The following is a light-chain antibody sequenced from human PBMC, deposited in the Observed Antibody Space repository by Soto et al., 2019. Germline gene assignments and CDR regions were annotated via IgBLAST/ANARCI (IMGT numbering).Light chain of an antibody. V-gene: IGLV1-47*01. CDR2: RNN. CDR3: ATWDDSLSGAL. CDR1: SSNIGINT. Sequence: QSVLTQPPSASGTPGQRVTISCSGGSSNIGINTVNWYQQLPGTAPKVLIYRNNQRPSGVPDRISGSKSGTSASLAISGLRSEDEADYYCATWDDSLSGALIGGGTKLTVL. J-gene: IGLJ2*01.